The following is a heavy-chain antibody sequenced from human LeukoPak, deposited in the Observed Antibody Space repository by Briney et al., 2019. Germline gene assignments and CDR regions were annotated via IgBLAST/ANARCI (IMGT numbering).Heavy chain of an antibody. CDR2: IYHSGST. D-gene: IGHD3-10*01. V-gene: IGHV4-30-2*01. J-gene: IGHJ4*02. CDR1: GGSISSGGYS. CDR3: ARVRGARVLWFGELWGPGRIDY. Sequence: PSQTLSLTCAVSGGSISSGGYSWSWIRQPPGKGLEWIGYIYHSGSTYYNPSLKSRVTISVDRSKNQFSLKLSSVTAADTAVYYCARVRGARVLWFGELWGPGRIDYWGQGTLVTVSS.